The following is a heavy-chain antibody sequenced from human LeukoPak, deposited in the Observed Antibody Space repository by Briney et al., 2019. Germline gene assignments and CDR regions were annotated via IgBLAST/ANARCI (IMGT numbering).Heavy chain of an antibody. D-gene: IGHD2-8*01. CDR2: INPNNGNT. J-gene: IGHJ5*02. CDR3: ARDFTPPHCTTPNCPRGGWSDP. Sequence: ASVKVSCKAYDYTFASYGISWVRQAPGQGLEWMGWINPNNGNTRYAENLQGRVTMTTDISTSTAYMELRSLRSDDTAIYYCARDFTPPHCTTPNCPRGGWSDPWGQGTLVTVSS. V-gene: IGHV1-18*01. CDR1: DYTFASYG.